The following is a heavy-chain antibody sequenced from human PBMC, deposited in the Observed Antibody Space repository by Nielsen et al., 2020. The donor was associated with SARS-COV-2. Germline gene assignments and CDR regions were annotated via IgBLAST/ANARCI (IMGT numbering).Heavy chain of an antibody. CDR2: ISSSSSYI. J-gene: IGHJ6*02. V-gene: IGHV3-21*01. Sequence: WLRQPPGKGLEWVSSISSSSSYIYYADSVKGRFTISRDNAKNSLYLQMNSLRAEDTAVYYCVKGGPLFTILFIRGDGMDVWGQGTTVTVSS. D-gene: IGHD3-9*01. CDR3: VKGGPLFTILFIRGDGMDV.